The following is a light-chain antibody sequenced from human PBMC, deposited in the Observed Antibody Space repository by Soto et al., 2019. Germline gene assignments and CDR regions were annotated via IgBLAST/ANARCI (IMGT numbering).Light chain of an antibody. CDR1: SSNIGTNS. CDR2: SNN. V-gene: IGLV1-44*01. J-gene: IGLJ2*01. CDR3: AAWDDSLNGVV. Sequence: QSLLAQPPSASGTPGQRVTISCSGSSSNIGTNSVSWYLQLPGTAPQLLIYSNNQRPSGAPDRFSCSNSGTSASLAISWLQSEDEADYYGAAWDDSLNGVVFGGGTK.